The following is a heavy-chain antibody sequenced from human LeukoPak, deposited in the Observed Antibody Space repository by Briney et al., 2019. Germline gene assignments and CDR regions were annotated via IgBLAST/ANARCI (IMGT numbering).Heavy chain of an antibody. D-gene: IGHD3-16*01. CDR2: INSDGTIT. CDR1: GFTFTSYW. V-gene: IGHV3-74*01. Sequence: PGGSLRLSCAASGFTFTSYWMLWVRQAPGKGLVWLSRINSDGTITSYADSLEGRFTISRDNAKNTVYLQMNSLRAEDTAVYYCAGDYIWGRLFWGQGTLVTVSS. J-gene: IGHJ4*01. CDR3: AGDYIWGRLF.